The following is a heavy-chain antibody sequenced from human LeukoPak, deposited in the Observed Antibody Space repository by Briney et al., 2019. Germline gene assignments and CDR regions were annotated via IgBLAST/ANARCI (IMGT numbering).Heavy chain of an antibody. V-gene: IGHV4-61*02. D-gene: IGHD3-22*01. J-gene: IGHJ6*03. CDR2: IYTSGST. CDR1: GGSISSGSYY. Sequence: PSETLSLTCTVSGGSISSGSYYWSWIRQPAGKGLEWIGRIYTSGSTNYSPSLKSRVTISVDTSKNQFSLKLSSVTAADTAVYYCARDEFYYDTSGYYPNYYYYMDVWGKGTTVTVSS. CDR3: ARDEFYYDTSGYYPNYYYYMDV.